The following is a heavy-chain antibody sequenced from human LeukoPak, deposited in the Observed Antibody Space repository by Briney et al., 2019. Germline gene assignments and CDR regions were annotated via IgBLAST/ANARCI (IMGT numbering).Heavy chain of an antibody. D-gene: IGHD2-15*01. CDR2: INPSGGSI. CDR3: ARASDIVVVVAATPHYMDV. Sequence: GASVKVSCKASGYIFTSYYMYWVRQAPGQGLEWMGTINPSGGSISYAQKFQGRVTMTRDTSTSTVYMELSSLRSDDTAVYYCARASDIVVVVAATPHYMDVWGKGTTVTVSS. J-gene: IGHJ6*03. V-gene: IGHV1-46*01. CDR1: GYIFTSYY.